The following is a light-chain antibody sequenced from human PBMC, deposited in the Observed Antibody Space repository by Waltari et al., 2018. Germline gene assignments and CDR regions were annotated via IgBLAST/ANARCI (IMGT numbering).Light chain of an antibody. J-gene: IGLJ3*02. Sequence: QSALTQPHSVSASPGQSVTIPCSGSINDVGVEDYVSWYQQLPGKATKLILYDVVKRPSGVPSRFSGPKYCTTASLTISGLQTDDEATYYCCSYAGAYTFVFGGGTKLTVL. CDR1: INDVGVEDY. V-gene: IGLV2-11*01. CDR3: CSYAGAYTFV. CDR2: DVV.